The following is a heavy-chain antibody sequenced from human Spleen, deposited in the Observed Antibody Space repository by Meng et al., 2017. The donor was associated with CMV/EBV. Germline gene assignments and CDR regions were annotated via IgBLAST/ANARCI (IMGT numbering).Heavy chain of an antibody. CDR3: ARGRGQTDYHYGMDV. Sequence: SETLSLTCAVYGGSFSGYHWSWIRQPPGKGLEWIGEINHGGYTSYNPSLKSRVTISVDTSKNQFSLKLSSVTAADTAVYFCARGRGQTDYHYGMDVWGQGTTVTVSS. V-gene: IGHV4-34*01. CDR1: GGSFSGYH. CDR2: INHGGYT. J-gene: IGHJ6*02. D-gene: IGHD2-21*02.